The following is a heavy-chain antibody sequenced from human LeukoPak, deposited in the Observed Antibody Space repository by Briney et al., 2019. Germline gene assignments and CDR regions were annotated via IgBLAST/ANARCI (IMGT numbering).Heavy chain of an antibody. D-gene: IGHD3-9*01. Sequence: GGSLRLSCAASEFTFSSYNMNWVRQAPGKGLEWVSSISSSSDYIYYADSVKGRFTISRDNAKNSLYLQMKSLRAEDTAVYYCASYDILTTGDAFDIWGQGTMVTVSS. J-gene: IGHJ3*02. CDR1: EFTFSSYN. CDR3: ASYDILTTGDAFDI. V-gene: IGHV3-21*01. CDR2: ISSSSDYI.